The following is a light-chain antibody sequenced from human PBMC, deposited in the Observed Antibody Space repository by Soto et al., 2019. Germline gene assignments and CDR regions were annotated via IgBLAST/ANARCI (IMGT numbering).Light chain of an antibody. V-gene: IGKV3-20*01. CDR3: QQANSFPIT. Sequence: EIVLTQSPGTLSLSPGEGATLSCRASQSVGGTFLAWYQQKGGQAPRLLIHGASNRATGIPDRFSGSGSGTDFTLTISRLEPEDFATYFCQQANSFPITFGQGTRLEIK. J-gene: IGKJ5*01. CDR1: QSVGGTF. CDR2: GAS.